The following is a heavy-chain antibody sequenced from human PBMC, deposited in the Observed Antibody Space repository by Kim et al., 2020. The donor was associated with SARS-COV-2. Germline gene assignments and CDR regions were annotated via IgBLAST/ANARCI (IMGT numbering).Heavy chain of an antibody. D-gene: IGHD5-12*01. CDR3: AKLNPDSGYDLLGGMDV. CDR2: ISGSGGST. V-gene: IGHV3-23*01. CDR1: GFTFSSYA. Sequence: GGSLRLSCAASGFTFSSYAMSWVRQAPGKGLEWVSAISGSGGSTYYADSVKGRFTISRDNSKNTLYLQMNSLRAEDTAVYYCAKLNPDSGYDLLGGMDVWGQGTTVTVSS. J-gene: IGHJ6*02.